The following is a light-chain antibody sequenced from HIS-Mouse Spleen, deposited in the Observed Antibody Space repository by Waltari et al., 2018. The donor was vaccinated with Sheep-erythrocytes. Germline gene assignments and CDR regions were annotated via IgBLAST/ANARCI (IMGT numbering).Light chain of an antibody. J-gene: IGLJ3*02. Sequence: QSALTQPASVSGSPGQSITISCTGTSSAAGSYNLVAWYQQHPGKAPKLMIHEGSKRPSGVSNRFSGSKSGNTASLTISGLQAEDEADYYCCSYAGSSTPWVFGGGTKLTVL. CDR1: SSAAGSYNL. CDR2: EGS. CDR3: CSYAGSSTPWV. V-gene: IGLV2-23*01.